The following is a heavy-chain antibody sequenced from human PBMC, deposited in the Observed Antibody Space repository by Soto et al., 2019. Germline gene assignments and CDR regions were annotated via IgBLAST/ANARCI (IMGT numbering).Heavy chain of an antibody. CDR1: GGSISSSSYY. Sequence: QLQLQESGPGLVKPSETLSLTCTVSGGSISSSSYYWGWIRQPPGKGLEWIGSIYYSGSTYYNPSVKSRVTISVDTSKNQFSLKLSSVTAADTAVYYCARPDPWGEDYWGQGTLVTVSS. V-gene: IGHV4-39*01. CDR3: ARPDPWGEDY. CDR2: IYYSGST. J-gene: IGHJ4*02. D-gene: IGHD7-27*01.